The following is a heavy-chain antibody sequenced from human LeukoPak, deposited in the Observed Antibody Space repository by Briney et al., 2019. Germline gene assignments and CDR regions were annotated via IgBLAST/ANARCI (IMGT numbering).Heavy chain of an antibody. CDR3: ARGRIWLARPPNCFDP. J-gene: IGHJ5*02. CDR1: GGSFSGYY. CDR2: INHSGST. V-gene: IGHV4-34*01. Sequence: PSETLSLTCAVYGGSFSGYYWSWLRQPPGKGLEWIGEINHSGSTNYNPSLKSRVTISVDTSKNQFSLKLSSVTAADTAVYYCARGRIWLARPPNCFDPWGQGTLVTVSS. D-gene: IGHD3-22*01.